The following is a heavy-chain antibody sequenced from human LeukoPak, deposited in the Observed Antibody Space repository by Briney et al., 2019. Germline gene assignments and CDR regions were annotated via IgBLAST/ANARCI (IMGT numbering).Heavy chain of an antibody. J-gene: IGHJ4*02. CDR1: GFTFSSYG. D-gene: IGHD3-3*01. CDR2: ISYDGSNK. Sequence: GGSLRLSCAASGFTFSSYGMHWVRQAPGKGLEWVAVISYDGSNKYYADSVEGRFTISRDNSKNTLYLQMNSLRAEDTAVYYCAKDLRNYDFWSGYWRDYWGQGTLVTVSS. CDR3: AKDLRNYDFWSGYWRDY. V-gene: IGHV3-30*18.